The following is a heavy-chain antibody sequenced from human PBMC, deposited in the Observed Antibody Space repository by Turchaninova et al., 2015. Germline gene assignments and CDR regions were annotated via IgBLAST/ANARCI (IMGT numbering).Heavy chain of an antibody. J-gene: IGHJ6*02. CDR1: GFTLSTYS. D-gene: IGHD3-22*01. CDR2: IGTMTTYI. V-gene: IGHV3-21*01. Sequence: GLSLRLSCAASGFTLSTYSMNCVRQAPGKGLEWVSSIGTMTTYIYYADSVKGRFTVSRDNAKNSLYLQMNSLRAEDTAVYFCARSSGGGYGFCYYNQGMDVWGQGTTATVSS. CDR3: ARSSGGGYGFCYYNQGMDV.